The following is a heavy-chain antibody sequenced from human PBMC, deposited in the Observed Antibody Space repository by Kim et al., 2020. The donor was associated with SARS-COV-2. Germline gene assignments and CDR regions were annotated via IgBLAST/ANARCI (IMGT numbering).Heavy chain of an antibody. D-gene: IGHD2-8*01. CDR1: GFTFSNYG. CDR3: ARVYTYGFDY. J-gene: IGHJ4*02. V-gene: IGHV3-23*01. CDR2: ISNGGGGT. Sequence: GGSLRLSCAASGFTFSNYGMSWVRQAPGKGLEWVSGISNGGGGTYYADSVKGRFTISRDNSKNTLYLQMNSLRAEDTAVYYCARVYTYGFDYWGQGTLVACSA.